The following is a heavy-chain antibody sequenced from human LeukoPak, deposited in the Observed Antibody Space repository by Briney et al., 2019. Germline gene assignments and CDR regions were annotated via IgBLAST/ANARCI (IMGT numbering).Heavy chain of an antibody. J-gene: IGHJ4*02. Sequence: PGGSLRLSCAASGFTFSNYWMHWVRQAPGKGLVWVSRINSDGSNTNYADSVKGRFTISRDNAKNTLYLQMNSLRAEDTAVYYCIVLAVTGTLGFDYWGQGTLVTVSS. CDR2: INSDGSNT. D-gene: IGHD6-19*01. CDR1: GFTFSNYW. CDR3: IVLAVTGTLGFDY. V-gene: IGHV3-74*01.